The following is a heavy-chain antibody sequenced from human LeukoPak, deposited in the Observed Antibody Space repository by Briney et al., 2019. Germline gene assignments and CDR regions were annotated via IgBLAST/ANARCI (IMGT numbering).Heavy chain of an antibody. CDR2: INRGDSDA. CDR1: GYTFTNYW. CDR3: ARGFAD. Sequence: GGSLRLSCKGSGYTFTNYWVGWVRQMPGKGLEWMGIINRGDSDARYSPSFQGLVTISAYRSIDTAYLQWTSLKATDTAMYYCARGFADWGQGTLVTVSS. V-gene: IGHV5-51*01. J-gene: IGHJ4*02.